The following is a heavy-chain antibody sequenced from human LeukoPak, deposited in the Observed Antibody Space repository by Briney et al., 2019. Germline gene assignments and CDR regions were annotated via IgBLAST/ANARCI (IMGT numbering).Heavy chain of an antibody. V-gene: IGHV4-59*12. D-gene: IGHD5-18*01. CDR1: GGSMNTYF. Sequence: SETLSLTCTVSGGSMNTYFWSWIRQPPGKGLEWMGYVYHTGSTTYKPSLKSRITISVDTSKNQFSLKLSSVTAADTAVYYCARRDTAMAGTEDYWGQGTLVTVSS. CDR3: ARRDTAMAGTEDY. CDR2: VYHTGST. J-gene: IGHJ4*02.